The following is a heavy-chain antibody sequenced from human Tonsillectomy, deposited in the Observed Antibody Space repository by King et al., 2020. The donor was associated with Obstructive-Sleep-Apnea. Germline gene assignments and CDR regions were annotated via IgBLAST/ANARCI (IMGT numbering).Heavy chain of an antibody. D-gene: IGHD4-23*01. Sequence: DVQLVESGAEVKKPGESLRISCKGSGYNFTSYWITWVRQMPGKGLEWMGSIDPTDSYTKYSPSFQGHVTTSADKSITTAYLQWNSLKASGTAMYYCARHGSDYGGWFDPWGLGTLVTVSS. CDR1: GYNFTSYW. V-gene: IGHV5-10-1*01. J-gene: IGHJ5*02. CDR3: ARHGSDYGGWFDP. CDR2: IDPTDSYT.